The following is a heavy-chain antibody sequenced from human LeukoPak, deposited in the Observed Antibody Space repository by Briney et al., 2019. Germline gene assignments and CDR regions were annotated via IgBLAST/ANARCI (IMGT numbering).Heavy chain of an antibody. D-gene: IGHD3-10*01. CDR1: GGSISSGYYY. Sequence: SETLSLTCTVSGGSISSGYYYWSWLRQPPGKGLEWIGYIYYSGSYYYNPSLKRRVTISVDTSKDQFSLKLSSRTAADTAVYYCARTYGSGREIYYMDVWGKGTTVTVSS. V-gene: IGHV4-30-4*08. J-gene: IGHJ6*03. CDR2: IYYSGSY. CDR3: ARTYGSGREIYYMDV.